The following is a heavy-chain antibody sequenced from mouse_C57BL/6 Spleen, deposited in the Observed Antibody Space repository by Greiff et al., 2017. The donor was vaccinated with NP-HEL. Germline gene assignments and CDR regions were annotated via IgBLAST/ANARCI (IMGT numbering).Heavy chain of an antibody. CDR1: GYTFPSYW. Sequence: VQLQQPGTELVKPVASVKLSCKASGYTFPSYWMHWVKQRPGQGLEWIGNINPSNGGTNYNEKFKSKATLTVDKSSSTAYMQLSSLTSEDSAVYYCARDYEYDGGAMDYWGQGTSVTVSS. CDR2: INPSNGGT. V-gene: IGHV1-53*01. CDR3: ARDYEYDGGAMDY. J-gene: IGHJ4*01. D-gene: IGHD2-4*01.